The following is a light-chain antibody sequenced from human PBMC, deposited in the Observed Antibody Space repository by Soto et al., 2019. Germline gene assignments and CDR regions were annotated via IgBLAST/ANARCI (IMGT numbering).Light chain of an antibody. CDR1: QDISNH. J-gene: IGKJ3*01. V-gene: IGKV1-33*01. CDR2: DAS. CDR3: QQSHILPRT. Sequence: DIQMTQSPSSLSASVGERVTITCQASQDISNHLIWYQQKPGKAPKFLIYDASNLETGVPSRFSGSGTGTDFTFSISSLQPEDVATYFCQQSHILPRTFGPGTKVGIK.